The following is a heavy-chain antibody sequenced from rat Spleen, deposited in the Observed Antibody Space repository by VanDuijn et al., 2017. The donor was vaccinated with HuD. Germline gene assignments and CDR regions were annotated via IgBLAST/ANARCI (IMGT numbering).Heavy chain of an antibody. CDR3: ARWDYYSPRWYFDF. CDR2: INGAGTT. D-gene: IGHD1-1*01. V-gene: IGHV3-3*01. Sequence: EVQLQESGPGLVKPSQSLSLTCSVTVYSITSSYRWNWIRKFPGNKLEWMGYINGAGTTNYNPSLKSRISITIDTSKNQFFLQVNSVTTEDTATYFCARWDYYSPRWYFDFWGPGTMVTVSS. J-gene: IGHJ1*01. CDR1: VYSITSSYR.